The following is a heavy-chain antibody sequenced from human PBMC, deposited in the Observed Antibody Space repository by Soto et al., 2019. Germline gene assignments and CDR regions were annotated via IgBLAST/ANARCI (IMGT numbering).Heavy chain of an antibody. Sequence: QASLVESGGGVVQPGRSLRLSCVASGLTFPSFGMHWVRQVPGKGLEWVAFIWFDGSQKFYAESVEGRFAISRDNSKNTLYLQMNSLRVEDTAVFHCARGLGAGWFDSWGRGTQVTVSS. J-gene: IGHJ5*01. V-gene: IGHV3-33*01. CDR3: ARGLGAGWFDS. D-gene: IGHD2-15*01. CDR2: IWFDGSQK. CDR1: GLTFPSFG.